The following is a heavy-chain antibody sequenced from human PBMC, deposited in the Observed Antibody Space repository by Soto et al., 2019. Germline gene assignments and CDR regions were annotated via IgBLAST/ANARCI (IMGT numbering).Heavy chain of an antibody. V-gene: IGHV3-30-3*01. D-gene: IGHD2-15*01. CDR1: GFTFSSYV. CDR2: ISYDGNNK. CDR3: ARAGCDGGSCYTLVGLRYGLDV. Sequence: QVQLVESGGGVVQPGRSLRLSCAASGFTFSSYVMYWVRQAPGKGLEWVAVISYDGNNKYYADSVKGRFTISRDNSKNTLSLQMNSLRAEDTAVYYCARAGCDGGSCYTLVGLRYGLDVWGQGTTVTVSS. J-gene: IGHJ6*02.